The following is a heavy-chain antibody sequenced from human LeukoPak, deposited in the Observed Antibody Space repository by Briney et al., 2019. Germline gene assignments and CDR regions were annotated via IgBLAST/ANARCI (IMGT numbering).Heavy chain of an antibody. CDR2: ISGSGGIT. D-gene: IGHD6-13*01. CDR1: GFTFSSYA. CDR3: ARGPYSSSWYFDY. V-gene: IGHV3-23*01. J-gene: IGHJ4*02. Sequence: GGSLRLSCAASGFTFSSYAMSWVRQAPGKGLEWVSDISGSGGITYYADSVKGRFTISRDNSKNTLYLQMNSLRAEDTAVYYCARGPYSSSWYFDYWGQGTLVTVSS.